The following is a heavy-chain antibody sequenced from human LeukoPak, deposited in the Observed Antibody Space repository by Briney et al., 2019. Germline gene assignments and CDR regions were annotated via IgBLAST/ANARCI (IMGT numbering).Heavy chain of an antibody. CDR3: ARGPRQWLDGNWFDP. Sequence: GGSLRLSCAASGFTFSSYWMHWVRQAPGKGLVWVSRINSDGSSTSYADSVKGRFTISRDNSKNTLYLQMNSLRAEDTAVYYCARGPRQWLDGNWFDPWGQGTLVTVSS. CDR1: GFTFSSYW. J-gene: IGHJ5*02. CDR2: INSDGSST. V-gene: IGHV3-74*01. D-gene: IGHD6-19*01.